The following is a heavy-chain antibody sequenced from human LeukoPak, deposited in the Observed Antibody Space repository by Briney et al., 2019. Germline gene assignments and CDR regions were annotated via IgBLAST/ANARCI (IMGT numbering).Heavy chain of an antibody. CDR3: ARVTTVTRSPWSWGPKKIGQEVNWFDP. CDR2: ISPYNADT. J-gene: IGHJ5*02. CDR1: GYTFSDYS. Sequence: ASVKVSCKASGYTFSDYSITWVRQAPGQGLEWMGWISPYNADTNYAQNFQGRVTMTTDRSTRTAYMELWNLRSDDTAVYYCARVTTVTRSPWSWGPKKIGQEVNWFDPWGQGTLITVS. V-gene: IGHV1-18*01. D-gene: IGHD4-17*01.